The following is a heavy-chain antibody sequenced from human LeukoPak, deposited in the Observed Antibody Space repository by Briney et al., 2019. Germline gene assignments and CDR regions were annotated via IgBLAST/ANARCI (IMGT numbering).Heavy chain of an antibody. CDR3: AKSLFTSAHGSGRAFDI. J-gene: IGHJ3*02. Sequence: GGSLRLSCAASGFTFSSYAMSWVRQAPGKGLEWVSAISAGGDITFYSDSVRGRFTISRDNSKETLYLQMNSLRAEDTALYYCAKSLFTSAHGSGRAFDIWGQGTMVTVSS. CDR2: ISAGGDIT. V-gene: IGHV3-23*01. D-gene: IGHD3-10*01. CDR1: GFTFSSYA.